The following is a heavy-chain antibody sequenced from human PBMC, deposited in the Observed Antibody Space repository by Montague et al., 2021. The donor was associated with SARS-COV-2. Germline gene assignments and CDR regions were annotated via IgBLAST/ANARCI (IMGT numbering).Heavy chain of an antibody. CDR3: ARGADYDFWSGFLRYKWFDP. V-gene: IGHV4-34*01. J-gene: IGHJ5*02. D-gene: IGHD3-3*01. CDR1: GGSFSGHY. Sequence: SETLSLTCAVYGGSFSGHYWNWIRQPPGKGLEWIGEINHSGSTNNNLSLKSRVTMSVDTSKNQFSLKLSSVTAADTAVYYCARGADYDFWSGFLRYKWFDPWGLGTPVTVSS. CDR2: INHSGST.